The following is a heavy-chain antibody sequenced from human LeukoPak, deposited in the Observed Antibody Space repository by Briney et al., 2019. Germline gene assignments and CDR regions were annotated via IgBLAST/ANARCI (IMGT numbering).Heavy chain of an antibody. J-gene: IGHJ4*02. Sequence: SGGSLRLSCAASGFSFSNHWMIWVRQAPGKGLEWVATINPDGTEKRYVDSVKGRFTISRDNGKNSLYLQMNSLRAENTAVYYCAKDRVPYGEFDYWGQGTLATVST. CDR1: GFSFSNHW. CDR2: INPDGTEK. D-gene: IGHD4-17*01. V-gene: IGHV3-7*01. CDR3: AKDRVPYGEFDY.